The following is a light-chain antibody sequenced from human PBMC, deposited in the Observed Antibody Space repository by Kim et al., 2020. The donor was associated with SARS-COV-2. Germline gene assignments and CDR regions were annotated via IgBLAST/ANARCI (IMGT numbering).Light chain of an antibody. CDR1: QTISRS. CDR3: QQNYNTPLT. V-gene: IGKV1-39*01. Sequence: ASVCDLVTITCRASQTISRSLNWYQQKPGKAPKLLIYAASSFQSWLPSGFSGSGSGTYFTLAISSLQPEDFATYVCQQNYNTPLTFGQGTKVHIK. CDR2: AAS. J-gene: IGKJ1*01.